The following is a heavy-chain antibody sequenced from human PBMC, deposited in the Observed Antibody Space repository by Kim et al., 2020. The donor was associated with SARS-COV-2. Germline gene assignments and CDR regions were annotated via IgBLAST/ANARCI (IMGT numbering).Heavy chain of an antibody. Sequence: GGSLRLSCSASGFTFSNYAMHWVRQPPGKGLEWLSAINSNGGNTYYADSVKGRFTISRDNSKNTLYLQMNSLRPEDTAVFYCAKIISSDYYYWATYVWGQAGKVSVSS. J-gene: IGHJ6*02. V-gene: IGHV3-64D*06. CDR2: INSNGGNT. CDR3: AKIISSDYYYWATYV. CDR1: GFTFSNYA. D-gene: IGHD6-25*01.